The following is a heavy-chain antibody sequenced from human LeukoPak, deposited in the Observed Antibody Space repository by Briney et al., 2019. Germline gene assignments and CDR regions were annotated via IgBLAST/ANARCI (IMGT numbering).Heavy chain of an antibody. J-gene: IGHJ3*02. V-gene: IGHV4-59*12. CDR2: IYYSGST. Sequence: SETLSLTCTVSGGSISSYYWSWIRQPPGKGLEWIGYIYYSGSTNYNPSLKSRVTISVDTSKNQFSLKLSSVTAADTAVYYCAREALDAFDIWGQGTMVTVSS. CDR1: GGSISSYY. CDR3: AREALDAFDI.